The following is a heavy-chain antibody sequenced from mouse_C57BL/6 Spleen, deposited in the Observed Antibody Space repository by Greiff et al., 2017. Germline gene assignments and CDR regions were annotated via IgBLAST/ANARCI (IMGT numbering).Heavy chain of an antibody. CDR1: GYTFTSYW. J-gene: IGHJ2*01. Sequence: QVQLQQSGAELVRPGTSVKLSCKASGYTFTSYWMHWVKQRPGQGLEWIGVIDPSDSYTNYNQKFKGKATLTVDTSSSTAYMQLSSLTSEDSAVYSCARYYGNFGGYFDYWGQGTTLTVSS. CDR3: ARYYGNFGGYFDY. D-gene: IGHD2-1*01. CDR2: IDPSDSYT. V-gene: IGHV1-59*01.